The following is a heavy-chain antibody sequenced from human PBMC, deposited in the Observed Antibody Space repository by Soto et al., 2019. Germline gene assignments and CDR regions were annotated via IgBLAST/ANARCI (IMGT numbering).Heavy chain of an antibody. J-gene: IGHJ4*02. V-gene: IGHV3-23*01. CDR3: AKGGRAIPTRYYFDY. D-gene: IGHD2-21*01. Sequence: EVQLLESGGGLVQPGGSLRLSCAASGFTFSSYAMSWVRQAPGKGLEWVSAISGSGGSTYYADSVKGRFTISRDNSKNTLYLKMNSLRAEDTAVYYCAKGGRAIPTRYYFDYWGQGTLVTVSS. CDR1: GFTFSSYA. CDR2: ISGSGGST.